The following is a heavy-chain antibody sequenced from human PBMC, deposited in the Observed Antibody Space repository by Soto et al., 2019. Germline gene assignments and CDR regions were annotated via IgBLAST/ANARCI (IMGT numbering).Heavy chain of an antibody. CDR1: GGTFSSYT. CDR2: IIPILGIA. J-gene: IGHJ4*02. V-gene: IGHV1-69*08. D-gene: IGHD3-22*01. Sequence: QVQLVQSGAEVKKPGSSVKVSCKASGGTFSSYTISWVRQAPGQGLEWMGRIIPILGIANYAQKFQGRVTITAEKSTSTAYMELSSLRSEDTAVYYCARDEYYYDSSGYYYGAFDYWGQGTLVTVSS. CDR3: ARDEYYYDSSGYYYGAFDY.